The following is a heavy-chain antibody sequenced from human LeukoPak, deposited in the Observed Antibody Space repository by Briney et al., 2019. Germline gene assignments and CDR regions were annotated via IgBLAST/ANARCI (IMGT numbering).Heavy chain of an antibody. V-gene: IGHV3-48*04. CDR3: AELGITMIGGV. D-gene: IGHD3-10*02. CDR2: ISSSGSTI. Sequence: GGSLRLSCAASGFTFSNYWMGYVRQAPGKGLEWVSYISSSGSTIYYADSVKGRFTISRDNAKNSLYLQMNSLRAEDTAVYYCAELGITMIGGVWGKGTTVTISS. J-gene: IGHJ6*04. CDR1: GFTFSNYW.